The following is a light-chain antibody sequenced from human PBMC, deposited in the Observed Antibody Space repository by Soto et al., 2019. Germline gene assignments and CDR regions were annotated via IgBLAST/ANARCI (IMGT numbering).Light chain of an antibody. CDR2: LGS. Sequence: DIVMTQSPLSLPVTPGEPASISCRSSLSLLHSNGYNYLDWYLQKPGQSPQLLIYLGSNRASGVPDRVSGSGSGTDFTLKISRVEAEDVGVYYCMQGLRGYTFGQGTKLEIK. CDR3: MQGLRGYT. CDR1: LSLLHSNGYNY. V-gene: IGKV2-28*01. J-gene: IGKJ2*01.